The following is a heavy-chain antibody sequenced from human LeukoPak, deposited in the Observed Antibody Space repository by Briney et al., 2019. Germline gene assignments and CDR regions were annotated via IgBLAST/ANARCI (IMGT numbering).Heavy chain of an antibody. J-gene: IGHJ6*03. CDR3: ARVAPSGYYYMDD. D-gene: IGHD6-25*01. Sequence: SETLSLTCTVSGGSISSYYWSWIRQPAGKGLEWIGRIDNSGSTNYNPSLKSRVTISVDKSKNQFSLKVSSVTAADTAVYYCARVAPSGYYYMDDWGKGTTVTVSS. CDR2: IDNSGST. CDR1: GGSISSYY. V-gene: IGHV4-4*07.